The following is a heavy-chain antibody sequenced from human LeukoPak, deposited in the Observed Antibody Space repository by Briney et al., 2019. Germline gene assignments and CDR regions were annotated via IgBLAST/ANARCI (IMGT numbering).Heavy chain of an antibody. CDR3: ARARASSVAATDYFDY. D-gene: IGHD6-19*01. CDR1: GGTFSSYA. V-gene: IGHV1-69*04. CDR2: IIPILGIA. Sequence: ASVKVSCKASGGTFSSYAISWVRQAPGQGLEWMGRIIPILGIANYAQKFQGRVTITADKSTSTAYMELSSLRSEDTAVYYCARARASSVAATDYFDYWGQGTLVTVSS. J-gene: IGHJ4*02.